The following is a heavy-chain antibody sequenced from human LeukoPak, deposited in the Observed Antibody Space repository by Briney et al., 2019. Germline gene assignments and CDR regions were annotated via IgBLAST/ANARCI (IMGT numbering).Heavy chain of an antibody. D-gene: IGHD3-3*01. Sequence: SVKVSCKASGGTFSSYAISWVRQPPGQGLEWMGRIIPIFGTANYAQKFQGRVTITTDESTSTAYMELSSLRSEDTAVYYCASEYYDFWSGSDWFDPWAREPWSPSPQ. J-gene: IGHJ5*02. V-gene: IGHV1-69*05. CDR3: ASEYYDFWSGSDWFDP. CDR2: IIPIFGTA. CDR1: GGTFSSYA.